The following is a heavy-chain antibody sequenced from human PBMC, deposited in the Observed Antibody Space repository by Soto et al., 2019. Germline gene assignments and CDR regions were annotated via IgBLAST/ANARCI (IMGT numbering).Heavy chain of an antibody. CDR2: IYYSGST. D-gene: IGHD5-12*01. J-gene: IGHJ5*02. Sequence: PSETLSRTCAVSGGSISRGGYSWSWIRQPPGKGLEWIGSIYYSGSTYCNPSLKSRVTISVDTSKNQFSLKLSSVTAADTAVYYCARVVEMATITYWFYPWGQGTLVTVSS. CDR3: ARVVEMATITYWFYP. CDR1: GGSISRGGYS. V-gene: IGHV4-30-2*05.